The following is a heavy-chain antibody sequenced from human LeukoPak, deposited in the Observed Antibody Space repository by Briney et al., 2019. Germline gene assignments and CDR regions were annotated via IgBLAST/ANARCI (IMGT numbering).Heavy chain of an antibody. Sequence: GGSLRLSCAASGFTFSSYSMNWVRQAPGKGLEWVSSISSSSSSYIYYADSVKGRFTISRDNAKNSLYLQMNSLRAEDTAVYYCAREDQQWFGDLSYYYYGMDVWGQGTMVTVSS. CDR3: AREDQQWFGDLSYYYYGMDV. CDR2: ISSSSSSYI. V-gene: IGHV3-21*01. D-gene: IGHD3-10*01. J-gene: IGHJ6*02. CDR1: GFTFSSYS.